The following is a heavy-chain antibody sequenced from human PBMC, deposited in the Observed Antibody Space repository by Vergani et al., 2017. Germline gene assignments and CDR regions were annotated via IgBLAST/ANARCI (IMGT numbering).Heavy chain of an antibody. Sequence: EVQLVESGGGLVKPGGSLRLSCAASGFTFSNDWMSWVRQAPGKGLEWVGRIKSKTDGGTTDYAAPVKGRFTISRDDSKNTLYLQMNSLKTEDTAVYYCTTDAYSGYDYSLGYWGQGTLVTVSS. J-gene: IGHJ4*02. CDR2: IKSKTDGGTT. CDR1: GFTFSNDW. V-gene: IGHV3-15*01. CDR3: TTDAYSGYDYSLGY. D-gene: IGHD5-12*01.